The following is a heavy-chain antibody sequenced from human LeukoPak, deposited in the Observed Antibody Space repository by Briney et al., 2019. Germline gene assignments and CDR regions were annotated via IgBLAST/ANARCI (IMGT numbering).Heavy chain of an antibody. V-gene: IGHV1-46*01. J-gene: IGHJ4*02. CDR2: INPSDRST. CDR1: GYTFTNYF. Sequence: ASVKVSCKASGYTFTNYFMHWVRQAPGEGLEWVGIINPSDRSTSYAQKFQGRIAVTRDMSTSTVYMELSSLRSEDTAVYYCARAARDGYNSKGYYFDYWGQGTLVTVSS. D-gene: IGHD5-24*01. CDR3: ARAARDGYNSKGYYFDY.